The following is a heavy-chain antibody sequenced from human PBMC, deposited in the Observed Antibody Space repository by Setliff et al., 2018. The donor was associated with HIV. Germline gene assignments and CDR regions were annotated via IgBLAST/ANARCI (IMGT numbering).Heavy chain of an antibody. CDR1: GYSVSSGYF. D-gene: IGHD4-17*01. Sequence: SETLSLTCAVSGYSVSSGYFWGWIRQPPGKGLEWIGSIFHTGSTYYNPSLKSRVTISVDTSKNQFSLRLTSVTAADTAVYYCARVRDYGGNSPKAFDIWGQGTMVTVSS. CDR3: ARVRDYGGNSPKAFDI. CDR2: IFHTGST. J-gene: IGHJ3*02. V-gene: IGHV4-38-2*01.